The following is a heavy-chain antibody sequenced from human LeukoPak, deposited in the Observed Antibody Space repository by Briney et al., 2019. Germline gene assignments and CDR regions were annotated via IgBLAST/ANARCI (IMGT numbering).Heavy chain of an antibody. CDR1: GFIYSDSW. D-gene: IGHD3-10*01. J-gene: IGHJ1*01. CDR3: AKEGFDGSGSYYNAFQH. V-gene: IGHV3-30*18. Sequence: GGSLRLSCAASGFIYSDSWMTWVRQAPGKGLEWVAVISYDGSNKYYADSVKGRFTISRDNSKNTLYLQMNSLRAEDTAVYYCAKEGFDGSGSYYNAFQHWGQGTLVTVSS. CDR2: ISYDGSNK.